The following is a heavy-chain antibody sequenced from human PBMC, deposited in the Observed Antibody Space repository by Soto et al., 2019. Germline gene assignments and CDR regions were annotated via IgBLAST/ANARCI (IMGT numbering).Heavy chain of an antibody. CDR3: ARLWQQLVRGYYYGMDV. V-gene: IGHV4-39*01. CDR1: GGSISSSSYY. CDR2: IYYSGST. J-gene: IGHJ6*02. D-gene: IGHD6-13*01. Sequence: QLQLQESGPGLVKPSETLSLTCTVSGGSISSSSYYWGWIRQPPGKGLEWIGSIYYSGSTYYNPSRKSRVPISVVTSKHQFSLKLSAVTASDTAVYYCARLWQQLVRGYYYGMDVWGQGTKVTVSS.